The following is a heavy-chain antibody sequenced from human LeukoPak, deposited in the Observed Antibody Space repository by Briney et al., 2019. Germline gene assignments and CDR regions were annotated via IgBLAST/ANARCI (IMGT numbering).Heavy chain of an antibody. CDR2: IKQDGSEK. Sequence: GGSLRLSCAASGFTFSSYWMSWVRQAPGKGLEWVANIKQDGSEKYYVDSVKGRFTISRDNAKNSLYLQMNSLRAEDTAVYYCARSGLWMATNFDYWGQGTLVTVSS. CDR1: GFTFSSYW. V-gene: IGHV3-7*01. J-gene: IGHJ4*02. D-gene: IGHD5-24*01. CDR3: ARSGLWMATNFDY.